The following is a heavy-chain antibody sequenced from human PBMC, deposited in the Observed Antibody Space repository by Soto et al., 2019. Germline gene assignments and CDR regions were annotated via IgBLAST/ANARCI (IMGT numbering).Heavy chain of an antibody. CDR3: ARHRGAVAGTVGYFQH. D-gene: IGHD6-19*01. CDR1: GDSISSSNYY. CDR2: IYYSGST. J-gene: IGHJ1*01. V-gene: IGHV4-39*01. Sequence: QLQLQESGPGLVKPSETLSHTCIVSGDSISSSNYYWGWIRQSPGKGLEWIGSIYYSGSTYYNPSLKSRVTISVDTSKNQFSLKLSSVTAADTAVYYCARHRGAVAGTVGYFQHWGQGTLVTVSS.